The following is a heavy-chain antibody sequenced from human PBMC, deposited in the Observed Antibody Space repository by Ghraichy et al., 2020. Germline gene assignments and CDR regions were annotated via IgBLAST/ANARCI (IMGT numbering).Heavy chain of an antibody. D-gene: IGHD1-26*01. CDR2: INHSGST. V-gene: IGHV4-34*01. Sequence: SETLSLTCAVYGGSFSGYYWSWIRQPPGKGLEWIGEINHSGSTNYNPSLKSRVTISVDTSKNQFSLKLSSGTAADTAVYYCASEYSGSYYYFDYWGQGTLVTVSS. J-gene: IGHJ4*02. CDR1: GGSFSGYY. CDR3: ASEYSGSYYYFDY.